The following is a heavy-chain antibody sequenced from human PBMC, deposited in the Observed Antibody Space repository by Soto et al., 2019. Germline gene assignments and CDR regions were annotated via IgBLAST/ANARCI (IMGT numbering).Heavy chain of an antibody. CDR1: GFTFSSYA. CDR3: AKVLSHRSIVVVPAAKWGQGSFDY. V-gene: IGHV3-23*01. Sequence: PGGSLRLSCAASGFTFSSYAMSWVRQAPGKGLEWVSAISGSGGSTYYADSVKGRFTISRDNSKNTLYLQMNSLRAEDTAVYYCAKVLSHRSIVVVPAAKWGQGSFDYWGQGTLVTVSS. CDR2: ISGSGGST. D-gene: IGHD2-2*01. J-gene: IGHJ4*02.